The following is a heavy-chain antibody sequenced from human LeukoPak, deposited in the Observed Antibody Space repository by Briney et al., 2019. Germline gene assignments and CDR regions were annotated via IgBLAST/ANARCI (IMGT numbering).Heavy chain of an antibody. V-gene: IGHV4-34*01. CDR3: ARGGRVWFGELFHRYYFDY. Sequence: PSETLSLTCAVYGGSFSGYYWSWIRQPPGKGLEWIGEINHSGSTNYNPSLKSRVTISEDTSKNQFSLKLSSVTAADTAVYYCARGGRVWFGELFHRYYFDYWGQGTLVTVSS. CDR1: GGSFSGYY. J-gene: IGHJ4*02. CDR2: INHSGST. D-gene: IGHD3-10*01.